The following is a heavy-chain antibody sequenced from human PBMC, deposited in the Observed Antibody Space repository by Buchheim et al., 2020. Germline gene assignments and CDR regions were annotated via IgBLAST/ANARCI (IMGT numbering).Heavy chain of an antibody. CDR1: GFTFSNYW. CDR2: INSDGTST. J-gene: IGHJ4*02. CDR3: STMTTVTSTEY. Sequence: EVQLVESGGGLVQPGGSLRLSCAASGFTFSNYWMHWVRQAPGKGLVWVSRINSDGTSTTYADSVKGRFTISRDNAKTTLYLQMNSLSAEDTAVYYCSTMTTVTSTEYWGQGTL. D-gene: IGHD4-17*01. V-gene: IGHV3-74*01.